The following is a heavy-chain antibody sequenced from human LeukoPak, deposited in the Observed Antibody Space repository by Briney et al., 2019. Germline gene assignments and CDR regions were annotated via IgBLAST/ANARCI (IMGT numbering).Heavy chain of an antibody. V-gene: IGHV4-39*01. Sequence: SETLSLTCTVSGGSISSSSYYWGWIRQPPGKGLEWIGSIYYSGSTYYSPSLKSRVTISVDTSKNQFSLKLSSVTAADTAVYYCARVGGNYDILTGYYTPYFDYWGQGTLVTVSS. J-gene: IGHJ4*02. CDR1: GGSISSSSYY. CDR3: ARVGGNYDILTGYYTPYFDY. D-gene: IGHD3-9*01. CDR2: IYYSGST.